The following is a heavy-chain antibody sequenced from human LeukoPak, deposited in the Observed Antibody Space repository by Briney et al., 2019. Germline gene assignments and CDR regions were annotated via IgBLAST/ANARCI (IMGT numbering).Heavy chain of an antibody. V-gene: IGHV4-30-2*01. CDR3: ARVGSDWNDVRYNWFDP. CDR2: IFQGGST. Sequence: PSETLSLTCAVSGGSISSGDYSWSWIRQPPGKGLEWIGYIFQGGSTYYNPSLKSRVTISVDRSKNQFSLKLSSVTAADTAVYYCARVGSDWNDVRYNWFDPWGQGTLVTVSS. J-gene: IGHJ5*02. D-gene: IGHD1-1*01. CDR1: GGSISSGDYS.